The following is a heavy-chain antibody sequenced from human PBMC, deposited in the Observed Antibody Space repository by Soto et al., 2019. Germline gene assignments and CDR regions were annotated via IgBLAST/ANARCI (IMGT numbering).Heavy chain of an antibody. CDR2: IWYDGSNK. V-gene: IGHV3-33*01. CDR3: ARDQAYSSGWFLDY. D-gene: IGHD6-19*01. Sequence: GGSLRLSCAASGFTFSSYGMHWVRQAPGKGLEWVAVIWYDGSNKYYADSVKGRFTISRDNSKNTLYLQMNSLRAEDTAVYYCARDQAYSSGWFLDYWGQGTLVTVSS. CDR1: GFTFSSYG. J-gene: IGHJ4*02.